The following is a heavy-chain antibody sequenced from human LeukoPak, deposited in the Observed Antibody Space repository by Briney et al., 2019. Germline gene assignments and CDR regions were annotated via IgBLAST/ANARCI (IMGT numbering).Heavy chain of an antibody. V-gene: IGHV1-69*05. J-gene: IGHJ6*03. CDR1: GGTFSSYA. D-gene: IGHD5-12*01. CDR3: ARISGYDSNYYYYMDV. Sequence: SVKVSCKASGGTFSSYAISWVRQAPGQGLEWMGGIIPIFGTANYAQKFQGRVTITTDESTSTAYMELSSLRSEDTAVYYCARISGYDSNYYYYMDVWGKGTTVTVSS. CDR2: IIPIFGTA.